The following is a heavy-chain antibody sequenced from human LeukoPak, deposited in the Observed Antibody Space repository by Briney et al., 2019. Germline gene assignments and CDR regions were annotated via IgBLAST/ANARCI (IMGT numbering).Heavy chain of an antibody. CDR2: VGGDGHVT. J-gene: IGHJ4*02. D-gene: IGHD5-12*01. Sequence: GGSLRLSCAASGFTFSTYVMSWVRQAPGKGLEWVSSVGGDGHVTYYADSVTGRFTISRDNSKNTLFLQMNSLRAEDTAVYYCARSGGYANYFDYWGQGTLVTVSS. CDR1: GFTFSTYV. CDR3: ARSGGYANYFDY. V-gene: IGHV3-23*01.